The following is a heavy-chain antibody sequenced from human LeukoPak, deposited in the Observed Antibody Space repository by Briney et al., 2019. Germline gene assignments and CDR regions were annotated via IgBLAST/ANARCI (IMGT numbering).Heavy chain of an antibody. CDR1: GGSISTSTYY. V-gene: IGHV4-39*07. J-gene: IGHJ4*02. CDR3: ARKPIVSSSWYYFDY. Sequence: SETLSLTCTVSGGSISTSTYYWGWIRQPPGKELEWIGSIYYSGSPYYNPSLKSRVTISVDTSNNQFSLKLSSVTAADTAVYYCARKPIVSSSWYYFDYWGQGTLVTVSS. D-gene: IGHD6-13*01. CDR2: IYYSGSP.